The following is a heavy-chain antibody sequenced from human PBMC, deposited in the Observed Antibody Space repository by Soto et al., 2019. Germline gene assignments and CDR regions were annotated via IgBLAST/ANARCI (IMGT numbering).Heavy chain of an antibody. CDR2: INSDGSST. Sequence: LRLSCAASGFTFSSSWMHWVRQAPGKGLVWVSRINSDGSSTSYADSVKGRFTISRDNAKNTLYLQMNSLRAEDTAIYYCARARINGVCLDVWGQGTTVTVSS. D-gene: IGHD2-8*01. CDR1: GFTFSSSW. V-gene: IGHV3-74*01. J-gene: IGHJ6*02. CDR3: ARARINGVCLDV.